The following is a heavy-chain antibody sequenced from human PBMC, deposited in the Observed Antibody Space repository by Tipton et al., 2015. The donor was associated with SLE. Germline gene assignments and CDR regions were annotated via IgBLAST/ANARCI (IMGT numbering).Heavy chain of an antibody. CDR2: INHSGST. D-gene: IGHD2-15*01. CDR1: GGSFSGYY. CDR3: ARGLGVVVAVAFDI. J-gene: IGHJ3*02. V-gene: IGHV4-34*01. Sequence: TLSLTCAVYGGSFSGYYMSWIRQAPGKGLEWIGEINHSGSTNYNPSLKSRVTISVDTSKNQFSLKLSSVTAADTAVYYCARGLGVVVAVAFDIWGQGTMVTVSS.